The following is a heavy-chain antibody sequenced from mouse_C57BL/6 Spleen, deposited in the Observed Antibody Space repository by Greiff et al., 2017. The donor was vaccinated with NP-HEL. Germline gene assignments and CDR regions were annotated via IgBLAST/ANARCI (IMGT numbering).Heavy chain of an antibody. D-gene: IGHD2-5*01. CDR1: GYSFTGYY. Sequence: VHVKQSGPELVKPGASVKISCKASGYSFTGYYMNWVKQSPEKSLEWIGEINPSTGGTTYNQKFKAKATLTVDKSSSTAYMQLKSLTSEDSAVYYCATYYSNHFYFDYWGQGTTLTVSS. J-gene: IGHJ2*01. CDR2: INPSTGGT. V-gene: IGHV1-42*01. CDR3: ATYYSNHFYFDY.